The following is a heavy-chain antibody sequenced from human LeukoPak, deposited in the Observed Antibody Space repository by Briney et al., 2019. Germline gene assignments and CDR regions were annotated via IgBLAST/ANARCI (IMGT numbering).Heavy chain of an antibody. CDR1: GGSISSGYW. J-gene: IGHJ4*02. V-gene: IGHV4-4*02. CDR2: IHHSGST. CDR3: ARNAYYSADY. Sequence: SETLSLTCDVSGGSISSGYWWSWVRQLPGKGLEWIGEIHHSGSTNYNPSLKSRATISVDKSKNQFSVMLTPVTAADTAVYYCARNAYYSADYWGQGTLVTVS. D-gene: IGHD2/OR15-2a*01.